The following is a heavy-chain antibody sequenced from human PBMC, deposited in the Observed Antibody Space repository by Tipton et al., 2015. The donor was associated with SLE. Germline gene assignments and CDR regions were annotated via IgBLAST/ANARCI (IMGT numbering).Heavy chain of an antibody. Sequence: TLSLTCTVSGGSINGYFWSWIRQPPGKGLEWVGTVYYTGNTFYNPSLKSRVTISVDTSKNQFSLKLSSVTAADTAVYYCARDEYRYDATGYHLLGHFDFWGQGTLVTVSS. V-gene: IGHV4-59*12. D-gene: IGHD3-22*01. CDR2: VYYTGNT. CDR1: GGSINGYF. CDR3: ARDEYRYDATGYHLLGHFDF. J-gene: IGHJ4*02.